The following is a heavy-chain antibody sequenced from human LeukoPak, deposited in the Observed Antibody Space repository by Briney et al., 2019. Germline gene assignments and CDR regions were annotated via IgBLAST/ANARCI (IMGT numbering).Heavy chain of an antibody. Sequence: PSETLSLTCAVSGGSMSSVSNSWTWIRQPPGKGLEWIGYVYYSGSSYYNPSLESRVIISVDRSKNQFSLKVSSVTAADTAVYSCARDQQQLVPGTFDIWGQGIMVTVSS. CDR3: ARDQQQLVPGTFDI. V-gene: IGHV4-30-2*01. J-gene: IGHJ3*02. CDR1: GGSMSSVSNS. D-gene: IGHD6-13*01. CDR2: VYYSGSS.